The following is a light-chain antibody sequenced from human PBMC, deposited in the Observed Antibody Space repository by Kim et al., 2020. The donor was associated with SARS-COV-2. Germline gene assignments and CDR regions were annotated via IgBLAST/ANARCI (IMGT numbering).Light chain of an antibody. CDR2: NAS. Sequence: ASVGDRVTITCQASQDISHFLDWYQQKPGKAPKLLIYNASNLETGVPSRFRGSGSGTYFTLTITRLEPADFATYYCQNTDSLLLTFGGGTKVEIK. CDR3: QNTDSLLLT. CDR1: QDISHF. J-gene: IGKJ4*01. V-gene: IGKV1-33*01.